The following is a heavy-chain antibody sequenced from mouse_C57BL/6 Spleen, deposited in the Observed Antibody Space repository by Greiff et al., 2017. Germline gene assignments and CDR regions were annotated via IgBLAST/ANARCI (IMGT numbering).Heavy chain of an antibody. D-gene: IGHD3-3*01. Sequence: VKLQQPGAELVKPGASVKMSCKASGYTFTSYWITWVKQRPGQGLEWIGDIYPGSGSTNYNEKFKSKATLTVDKSSSTAYMQLSSLTSEDSAVYYCAREEGTEGAMDYWGQGTSVTVSS. V-gene: IGHV1-55*01. CDR2: IYPGSGST. J-gene: IGHJ4*01. CDR3: AREEGTEGAMDY. CDR1: GYTFTSYW.